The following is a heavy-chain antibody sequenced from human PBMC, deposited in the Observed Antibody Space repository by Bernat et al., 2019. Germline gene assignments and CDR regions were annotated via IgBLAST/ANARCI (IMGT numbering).Heavy chain of an antibody. Sequence: QLQLQESGPGLVKPSETLSLTCTVSGGSISSDTYYWGWIRQPPGKGLEWIGNIYYSGSTYYNPSFKSRVTISVDTSKNQFSLKLTSVTAADTAVYYCGRNWLPDYWGQGTLVTVSS. V-gene: IGHV4-39*01. CDR2: IYYSGST. CDR1: GGSISSDTYY. J-gene: IGHJ4*02. D-gene: IGHD5-12*01. CDR3: GRNWLPDY.